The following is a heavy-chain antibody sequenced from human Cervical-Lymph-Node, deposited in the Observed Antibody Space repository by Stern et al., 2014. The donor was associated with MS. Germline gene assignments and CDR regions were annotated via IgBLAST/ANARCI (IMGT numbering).Heavy chain of an antibody. D-gene: IGHD6-6*01. V-gene: IGHV2-70*01. CDR1: GFSLTTSGMC. CDR2: IDWDDDK. J-gene: IGHJ3*02. Sequence: ESGPALVKPTQTLTLTCTFSGFSLTTSGMCVSWIRQPPGKALEWLPFIDWDDDKSYNTSLKTRLTISKDTSKNQVVLTMTNMDPVDTATYYCARFYSSSSFADAFDIWGQGTMVTVSS. CDR3: ARFYSSSSFADAFDI.